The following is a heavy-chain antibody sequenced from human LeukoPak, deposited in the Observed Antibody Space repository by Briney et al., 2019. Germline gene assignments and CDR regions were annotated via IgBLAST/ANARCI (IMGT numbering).Heavy chain of an antibody. Sequence: GGSLRLSCAASGFTFSNYAMSWVRQAPGKGLEWHSGISGRGGSTYYADSVMGRFTISRDNPKNILYLQMSSLRAEDTAVYYCAKGSRSYYFAFDIWGQGTMVTVSS. CDR2: ISGRGGST. J-gene: IGHJ3*02. CDR1: GFTFSNYA. V-gene: IGHV3-23*01. CDR3: AKGSRSYYFAFDI. D-gene: IGHD1-26*01.